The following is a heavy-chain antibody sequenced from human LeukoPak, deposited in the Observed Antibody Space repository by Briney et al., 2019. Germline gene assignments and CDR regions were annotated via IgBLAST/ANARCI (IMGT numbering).Heavy chain of an antibody. CDR2: ISSSGSTI. CDR1: GFTFSDYY. J-gene: IGHJ6*02. V-gene: IGHV3-11*01. Sequence: GGSLRLSCAASGFTFSDYYMSWIRQAPGKGLEWVSYISSSGSTIYYADSVKGRFTISRDNAKNSLYLQMNSLRAEDTAVYYCARDSDRDSSSWYRNYYYYYGMDVWGQGTTVTVSS. D-gene: IGHD6-13*01. CDR3: ARDSDRDSSSWYRNYYYYYGMDV.